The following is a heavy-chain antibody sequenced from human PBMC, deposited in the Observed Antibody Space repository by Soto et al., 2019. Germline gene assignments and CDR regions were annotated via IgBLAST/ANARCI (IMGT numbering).Heavy chain of an antibody. J-gene: IGHJ3*01. CDR1: GFTFSSYG. D-gene: IGHD3-3*01. Sequence: QVQLVESGGGVVQPGRSLRLSCAASGFTFSSYGMHWIRQAPGKGLEWVAVISYDGSNKYYADSVKGRFTISRDNSQNTRYLQMNSLRAEDTAVYYCAKDAEEWLGAFDLWGQGKMGTVSS. V-gene: IGHV3-30*18. CDR3: AKDAEEWLGAFDL. CDR2: ISYDGSNK.